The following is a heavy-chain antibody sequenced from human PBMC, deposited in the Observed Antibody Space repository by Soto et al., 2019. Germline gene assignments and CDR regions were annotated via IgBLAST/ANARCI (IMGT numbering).Heavy chain of an antibody. J-gene: IGHJ5*02. Sequence: SVQVSCKASGGTFSTYTFSWVRQAPGQGLEWMGRIIPIFGTPYYAQKFQGRVTITADKSTSTVYMELSSLGSDDTAVYFCARGLECRGYCLDKPTWFGPWGQGTLVTVSS. D-gene: IGHD2-15*01. CDR3: ARGLECRGYCLDKPTWFGP. CDR2: IIPIFGTP. CDR1: GGTFSTYT. V-gene: IGHV1-69*06.